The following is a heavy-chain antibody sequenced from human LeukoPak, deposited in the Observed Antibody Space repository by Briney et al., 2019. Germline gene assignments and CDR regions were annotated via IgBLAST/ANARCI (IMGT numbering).Heavy chain of an antibody. CDR1: GFTFNGYV. CDR3: AKDLERTTVPDATGF. D-gene: IGHD3-3*01. V-gene: IGHV3-23*01. J-gene: IGHJ3*01. Sequence: GGSLRLSCAASGFTFNGYVMYWVRQAPGKGLEWVSGISHSGGTTYYAESVKGRFTISRDNSRNTVFLQMDSLRAEDTAVYYCAKDLERTTVPDATGFWGQGTMVTVSS. CDR2: ISHSGGTT.